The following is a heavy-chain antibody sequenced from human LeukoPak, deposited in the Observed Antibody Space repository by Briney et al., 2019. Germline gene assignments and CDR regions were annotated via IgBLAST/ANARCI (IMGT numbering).Heavy chain of an antibody. CDR2: INHSGST. CDR3: ARGRSSSWYQYYFDY. J-gene: IGHJ4*02. D-gene: IGHD6-13*01. V-gene: IGHV4-34*01. CDR1: GGSFSGYY. Sequence: PSETLSLTCAVYGGSFSGYYWSWIRQPPGKGLEWIGEINHSGSTNYNPSLKSRVTISVDTSKNQFSLKLSSVTAADTAVYYCARGRSSSWYQYYFDYWGQGTLVTVSS.